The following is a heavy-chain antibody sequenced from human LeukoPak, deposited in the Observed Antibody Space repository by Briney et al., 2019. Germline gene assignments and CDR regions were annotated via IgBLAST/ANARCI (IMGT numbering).Heavy chain of an antibody. D-gene: IGHD1-7*01. CDR2: IYTSGST. V-gene: IGHV4-4*09. Sequence: SETLSLTCTVSGGSISSYYWSWIRQPPGKGLEWIGYIYTSGSTNYNPSLKSRVTISVDTSENQFSLKLSSVTAADTAVYYCATSITGTSFDYWGQGTLVTVSP. CDR1: GGSISSYY. CDR3: ATSITGTSFDY. J-gene: IGHJ4*02.